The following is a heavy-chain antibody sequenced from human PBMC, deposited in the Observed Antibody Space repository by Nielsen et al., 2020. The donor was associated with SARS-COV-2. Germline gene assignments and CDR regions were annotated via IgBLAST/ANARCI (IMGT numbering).Heavy chain of an antibody. J-gene: IGHJ6*03. CDR3: ARDSKGWGTGPRMDV. V-gene: IGHV4-31*03. Sequence: SETLSLTCTVSGGSISSGGYYWSWIRHYPGAGLEWIGYIHYTGSTHYNPSLMSRVSVSVDTSKNQFSLKLNSVTAADTAVYYCARDSKGWGTGPRMDVWGKGTTVTVSS. CDR2: IHYTGST. D-gene: IGHD1-1*01. CDR1: GGSISSGGYY.